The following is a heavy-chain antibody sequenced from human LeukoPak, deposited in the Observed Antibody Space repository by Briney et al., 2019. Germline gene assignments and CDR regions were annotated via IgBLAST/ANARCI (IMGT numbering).Heavy chain of an antibody. CDR3: AKGHSAHGTGFDC. CDR2: ISGSGDTT. J-gene: IGHJ4*02. V-gene: IGHV3-23*01. Sequence: GGFLRLSCAASGLTFYSYGMSWVRQAPGKGLEWVSGISGSGDTTYYADSVKGRFTISRDNSKNTLYLQMNSLGVEDTGVYYCAKGHSAHGTGFDCWGQGTQVAVSS. D-gene: IGHD1-14*01. CDR1: GLTFYSYG.